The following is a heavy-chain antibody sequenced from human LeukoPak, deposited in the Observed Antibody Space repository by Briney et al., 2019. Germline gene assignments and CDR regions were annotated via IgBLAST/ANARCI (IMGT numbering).Heavy chain of an antibody. J-gene: IGHJ4*02. D-gene: IGHD2-15*01. CDR2: IFHSGGT. CDR1: GDSISSSSYY. Sequence: PSETLSLTCTVSGDSISSSSYYWAWIRQSPGKGLEWIGSIFHSGGTYYNPSLKSRVTISVDTSKNQFSLNLTSVTAADTAVYYCARGGGEFNNWGQGTLVTVSS. CDR3: ARGGGEFNN. V-gene: IGHV4-39*07.